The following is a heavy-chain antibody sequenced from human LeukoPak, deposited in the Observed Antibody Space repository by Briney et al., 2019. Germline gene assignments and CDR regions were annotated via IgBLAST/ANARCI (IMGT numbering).Heavy chain of an antibody. J-gene: IGHJ4*02. CDR3: ARWVGATPGRLSRPGLDY. CDR1: GGSISSGDYY. V-gene: IGHV4-39*07. Sequence: PSETLSLTCTVSGGSISSGDYYWSWIRQPPGTGLEWIGEINHSGSTNYNPSLKSRVTISVDTSKNQFSLKLSSVTAADTAVYYCARWVGATPGRLSRPGLDYWGQGTLVTVSS. D-gene: IGHD1-26*01. CDR2: INHSGST.